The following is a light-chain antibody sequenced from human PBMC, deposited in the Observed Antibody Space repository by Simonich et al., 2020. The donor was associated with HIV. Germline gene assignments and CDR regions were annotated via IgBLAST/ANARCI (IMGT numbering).Light chain of an antibody. CDR2: AAS. J-gene: IGKJ1*01. CDR3: QQYYSYPWT. V-gene: IGKV1-8*01. Sequence: AIRLTQSPSSLAASPGDSVTITCRGGQGISSYLAWYQQKPGKAPKLLIFAASTLQSGGPSRFSGSGSGTDFTLTISCLQSEDFATYYCQQYYSYPWTSGQGTKVEIK. CDR1: QGISSY.